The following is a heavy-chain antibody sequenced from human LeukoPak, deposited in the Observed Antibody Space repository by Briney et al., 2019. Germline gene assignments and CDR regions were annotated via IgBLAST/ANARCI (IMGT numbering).Heavy chain of an antibody. CDR3: ARGDAFSGDH. CDR1: GFPFSSYG. CDR2: IRYDGSNK. D-gene: IGHD3-16*01. Sequence: PGGSLRLSCAASGFPFSSYGMHWVRQAPGKGLEWVAFIRYDGSNKYYADSVKGRFTISRDNSKNTLYLQMNGLRVEDTAVYYCARGDAFSGDHWGQGTLVTVSS. V-gene: IGHV3-30*02. J-gene: IGHJ4*02.